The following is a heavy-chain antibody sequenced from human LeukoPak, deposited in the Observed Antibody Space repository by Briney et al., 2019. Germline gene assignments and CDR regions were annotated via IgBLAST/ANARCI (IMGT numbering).Heavy chain of an antibody. D-gene: IGHD2/OR15-2a*01. Sequence: GGSLRLSCAASGFTFSSSAMSWVRQAPGKGLVWVSHINSDGSWTSYADSVKGRFTISKDNAKNTVYLQMNNLRAEDTAVYYCVSFYETYWGRGTLVTVSS. V-gene: IGHV3-74*01. CDR2: INSDGSWT. CDR1: GFTFSSSA. CDR3: VSFYETY. J-gene: IGHJ4*02.